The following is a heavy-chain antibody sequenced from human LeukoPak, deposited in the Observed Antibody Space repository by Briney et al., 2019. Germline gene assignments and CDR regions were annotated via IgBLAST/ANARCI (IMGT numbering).Heavy chain of an antibody. CDR3: ARGRWNYYDPSFDL. J-gene: IGHJ2*01. Sequence: GGSLRLSCAASGFTFSGYALHWVRQAPGKGLEWVALTSYDGTNEHYADSVMGRFTISRDNSKSTLYLQMNSLGGEDTAVYYCARGRWNYYDPSFDLWGRGTLVTVSS. CDR1: GFTFSGYA. D-gene: IGHD3-22*01. V-gene: IGHV3-30-3*01. CDR2: TSYDGTNE.